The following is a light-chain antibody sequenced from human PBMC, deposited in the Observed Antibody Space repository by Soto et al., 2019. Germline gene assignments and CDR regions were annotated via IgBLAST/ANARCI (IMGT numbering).Light chain of an antibody. J-gene: IGKJ5*01. CDR3: QPRSTWPPIT. V-gene: IGKV3-11*01. CDR1: QSVSSY. Sequence: EIVLTQSPATLSLSPGERATLSCRASQSVSSYLAWYQQKPGQAPRLLIYDASNRATGIPARFSGSGSGTDFTLTISSLEPEDFAVYYGQPRSTWPPITFGQGTRLEIK. CDR2: DAS.